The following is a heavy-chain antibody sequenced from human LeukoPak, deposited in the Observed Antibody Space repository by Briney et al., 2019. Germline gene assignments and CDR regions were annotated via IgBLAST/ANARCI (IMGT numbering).Heavy chain of an antibody. CDR1: GFTLSSYG. Sequence: GGSLRLSCADSGFTLSSYGMHWVRQAPGKGLEWVAVISYDGSNKYYADSVKGRFTISRDNSKNTLYLQMNSLRAEDTAVYYCAKARRDSSVDYWGQGTLVTVSS. V-gene: IGHV3-30*18. CDR2: ISYDGSNK. J-gene: IGHJ4*02. CDR3: AKARRDSSVDY. D-gene: IGHD3-22*01.